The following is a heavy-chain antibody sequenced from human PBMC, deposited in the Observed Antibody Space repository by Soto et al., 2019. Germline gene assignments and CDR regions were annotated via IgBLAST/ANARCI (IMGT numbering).Heavy chain of an antibody. CDR3: ARVRSQWLVLYYFDS. J-gene: IGHJ4*02. D-gene: IGHD6-19*01. CDR1: GFTCIGYC. CDR2: IKQDGSEK. V-gene: IGHV3-7*01. Sequence: VGSLRLSCAAAGFTCIGYCMSWIRKAPGKGLEWVANIKQDGSEKYYVDSVKGRFTISRDNAKNSLYLQMNSLRAEDTAVYYCARVRSQWLVLYYFDSSGQGTLFTV.